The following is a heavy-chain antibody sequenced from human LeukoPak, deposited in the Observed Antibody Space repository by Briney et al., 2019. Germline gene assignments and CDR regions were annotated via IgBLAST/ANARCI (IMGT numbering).Heavy chain of an antibody. V-gene: IGHV3-23*01. CDR1: GFTFSSYA. J-gene: IGHJ3*02. CDR2: ISGNGGGT. CDR3: ATSDSNGYYPDAFHI. Sequence: GGSLRLSCAASGFTFSSYAMSWVRQAPGKGLEWVSAISGNGGGTYYADSVKGRFTISRDNSKNTLYLQMNSLRAEDTAIYYCATSDSNGYYPDAFHIWGQGTMVTVSS. D-gene: IGHD3-22*01.